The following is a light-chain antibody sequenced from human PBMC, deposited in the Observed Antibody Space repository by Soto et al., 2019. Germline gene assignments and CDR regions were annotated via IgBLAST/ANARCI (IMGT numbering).Light chain of an antibody. CDR2: DVS. CDR1: QDIRSA. J-gene: IGKJ2*01. Sequence: AIQLTQSPSSLSASPGDRVTITCRASQDIRSALAWYRQNPGAAPKLLIYDVSTLESGVPSRFSGSGYGTDFTLTISSLQPEDFATFYCQQFKNYPYTFGQGTKVEIK. V-gene: IGKV1D-13*01. CDR3: QQFKNYPYT.